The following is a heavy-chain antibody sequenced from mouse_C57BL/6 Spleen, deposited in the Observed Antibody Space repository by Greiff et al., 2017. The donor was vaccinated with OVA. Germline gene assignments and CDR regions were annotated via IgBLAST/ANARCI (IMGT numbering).Heavy chain of an antibody. CDR1: GFTFSDYY. V-gene: IGHV5-12*01. Sequence: EVMLVESGGGLVQPGGSLKLSCAASGFTFSDYYMYWVRQTPEKRLEWVAYLSNGGGSTYYPDTVKGRFTISRDNAKNTLYLQRSRLKSEDTAMYYCARQGGNYLYYFDYWGQGTTLTVSS. J-gene: IGHJ2*01. D-gene: IGHD2-1*01. CDR2: LSNGGGST. CDR3: ARQGGNYLYYFDY.